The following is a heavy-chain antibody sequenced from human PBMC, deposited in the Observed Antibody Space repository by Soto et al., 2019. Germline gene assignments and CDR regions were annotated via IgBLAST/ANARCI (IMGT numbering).Heavy chain of an antibody. Sequence: TLSLTCAASGGAISSGGYFWNWVRQPPGKGLEWIGYSFHSGTTSYNPPLKSRVIISVDRSKNQFSLKLSSVTTADTAVYYCARGDAGYYGMDVWGQGTTVTVFS. J-gene: IGHJ6*02. CDR2: SFHSGTT. CDR3: ARGDAGYYGMDV. V-gene: IGHV4-30-2*01. CDR1: GGAISSGGYF.